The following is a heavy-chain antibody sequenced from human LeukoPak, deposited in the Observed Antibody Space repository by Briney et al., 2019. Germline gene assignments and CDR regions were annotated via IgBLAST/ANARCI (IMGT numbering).Heavy chain of an antibody. J-gene: IGHJ4*02. CDR1: GGSISSYY. CDR3: ARDQGYSYGRGFDY. CDR2: IYYSGST. D-gene: IGHD5-18*01. V-gene: IGHV4-59*01. Sequence: PSETLSLTCTVSGGSISSYYWSWIRQPPGKGLEWIGYIYYSGSTNYNPSLKSRVTISVDTSENQFSLKLSSVTAADTAVYYCARDQGYSYGRGFDYWGQGTLVTVSS.